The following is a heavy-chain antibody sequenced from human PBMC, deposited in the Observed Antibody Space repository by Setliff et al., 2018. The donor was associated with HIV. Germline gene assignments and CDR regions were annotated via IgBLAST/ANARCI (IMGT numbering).Heavy chain of an antibody. CDR1: GGSISTYF. CDR3: SRNSXXXIQPPLLAX. D-gene: IGHD1-1*01. J-gene: IGHJ4*02. Sequence: SETLSLTCTVXGGSISTYFWSWVRQTPGKGLEWIGYIYYTGSTSYNPSFRSXXXISVDTSKNXFXRMLDSVTAADXXVYXXSRNSXXXIQPPLLAXWGQG. CDR2: IYYTGST. V-gene: IGHV4-59*01.